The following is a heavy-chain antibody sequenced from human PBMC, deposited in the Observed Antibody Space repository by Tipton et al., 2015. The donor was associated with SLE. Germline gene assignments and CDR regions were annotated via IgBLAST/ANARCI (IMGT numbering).Heavy chain of an antibody. CDR1: GFTFSDYY. Sequence: SLRLSCAASGFTFSDYYMSWVRQAPGKGLEWVSGISGSGGSTYYADSVKGRFTISRDNSQNTLYLQMNSLRAEDTAVYYCAKDLSYDPSSSISGDAFDVWGQGTMVTVSS. J-gene: IGHJ3*01. CDR2: ISGSGGST. V-gene: IGHV3-23*01. CDR3: AKDLSYDPSSSISGDAFDV. D-gene: IGHD3-22*01.